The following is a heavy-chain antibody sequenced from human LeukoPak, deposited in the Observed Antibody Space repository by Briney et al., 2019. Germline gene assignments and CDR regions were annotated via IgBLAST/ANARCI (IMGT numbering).Heavy chain of an antibody. D-gene: IGHD3-22*01. J-gene: IGHJ4*02. Sequence: ASVKVSCKASGYTFTRYGISWVRQAPGQGLEWMGLINTYNGNTDYAQKLQGRVTMTTDTSTSTAYMELRSLRSDDTALYYCATNYYDSSGYYSIDYWGQGTLVTVSS. V-gene: IGHV1-18*01. CDR2: INTYNGNT. CDR1: GYTFTRYG. CDR3: ATNYYDSSGYYSIDY.